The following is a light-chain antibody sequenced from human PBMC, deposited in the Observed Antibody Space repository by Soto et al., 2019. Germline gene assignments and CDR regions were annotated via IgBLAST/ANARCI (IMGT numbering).Light chain of an antibody. CDR2: EVT. V-gene: IGLV2-8*01. Sequence: QSALTQPPSASGSPGQSVTISCTGTSSDVGGYNYVSWYQQHPGKAPKVMIYEVTKRPSGVPDRFSGSKSGNTASLTVSGLQGEDEADYYCSSYAGSNNYVFGTGTKLTVL. J-gene: IGLJ1*01. CDR3: SSYAGSNNYV. CDR1: SSDVGGYNY.